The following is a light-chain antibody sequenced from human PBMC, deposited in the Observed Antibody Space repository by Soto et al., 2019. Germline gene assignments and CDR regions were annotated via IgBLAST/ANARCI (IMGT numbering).Light chain of an antibody. CDR2: EAS. V-gene: IGKV1-5*03. CDR3: QQYNSYSPLT. J-gene: IGKJ4*01. CDR1: QRSSTW. Sequence: DIPMTLSPATLSASLGDGVTITCRSSQRSSTWLAWYQQKPGKAPKLLIYEASSLQSGVPSRFSGSGSGTDFTLTISSLQPDDFATYYCQQYNSYSPLTFGGGTKVDIK.